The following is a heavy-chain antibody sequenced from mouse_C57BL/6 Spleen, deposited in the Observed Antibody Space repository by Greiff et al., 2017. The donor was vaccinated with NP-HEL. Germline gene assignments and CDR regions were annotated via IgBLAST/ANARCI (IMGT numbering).Heavy chain of an antibody. V-gene: IGHV1-15*01. CDR3: TVYSNSWYFDV. J-gene: IGHJ1*03. D-gene: IGHD2-5*01. CDR2: IDPETGGT. CDR1: GYTFTDYE. Sequence: QVQLQQSGAELVRPGASVTLSCKASGYTFTDYEMHWVKQTPVHGLEWIGAIDPETGGTAYNQKFKGTAILTADKSYSTAYMVLRSLTSEDSAVYYCTVYSNSWYFDVWGTGTTVTVSS.